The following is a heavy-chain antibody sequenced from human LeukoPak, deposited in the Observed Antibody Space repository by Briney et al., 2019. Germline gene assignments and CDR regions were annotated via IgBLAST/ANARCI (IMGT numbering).Heavy chain of an antibody. V-gene: IGHV3-21*01. CDR1: GFTFSSYS. Sequence: AGGSLRLSCAASGFTFSSYSMNWVRQAPGKGLEWVSSISSSSSYIYYADSVKGRFTISRDNAKNSLYLQMNSLRAEDTAVYYCAKPYDFWSGSYFDYWGQGTLVTVSS. J-gene: IGHJ4*02. CDR2: ISSSSSYI. D-gene: IGHD3-3*01. CDR3: AKPYDFWSGSYFDY.